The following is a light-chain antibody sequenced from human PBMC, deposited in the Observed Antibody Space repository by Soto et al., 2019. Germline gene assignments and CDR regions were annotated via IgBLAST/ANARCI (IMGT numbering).Light chain of an antibody. CDR3: CSYAGTSAFLI. CDR1: TSDIGYYSL. V-gene: IGLV2-23*03. Sequence: QSVLPQTASVSGSPGQSITISCTGTTSDIGYYSLVSWFQQHPSKAPQLIMHEGSKRHSGVPNRFSGSKSGITASLTISGLQAEDEADYYCCSYAGTSAFLIFGGGTKVTGL. J-gene: IGLJ2*01. CDR2: EGS.